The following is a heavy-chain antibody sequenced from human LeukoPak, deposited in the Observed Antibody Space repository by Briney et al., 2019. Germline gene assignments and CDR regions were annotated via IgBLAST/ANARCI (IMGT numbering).Heavy chain of an antibody. J-gene: IGHJ6*04. V-gene: IGHV4-38-2*01. CDR3: ASQIRYFDWPKPLDV. Sequence: SETLSLTCAVSGYSISSGYYWRWIRQPPGKGLEWIGGIYHSGSTYYNPSLKSRVTISVDTSMNQFSLKLSSVTAADTAVYHCASQIRYFDWPKPLDVWGKGTTVTVSS. CDR2: IYHSGST. D-gene: IGHD3-9*01. CDR1: GYSISSGYY.